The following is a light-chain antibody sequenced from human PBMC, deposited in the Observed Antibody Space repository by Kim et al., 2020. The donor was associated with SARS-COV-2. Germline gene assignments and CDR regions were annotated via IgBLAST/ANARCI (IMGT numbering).Light chain of an antibody. CDR2: LNSDGSH. J-gene: IGLJ2*01. V-gene: IGLV4-69*01. Sequence: QPVLTQSPSASASLGASVKLTCTLSSGHSSYAIAWHQQQPEKGPRYLMKLNSDGSHSKGDGIPDRFSGSSSGAERYLTISSLQSEYEADYYCQTWGTGDVVFGGGTQLTVL. CDR1: SGHSSYA. CDR3: QTWGTGDVV.